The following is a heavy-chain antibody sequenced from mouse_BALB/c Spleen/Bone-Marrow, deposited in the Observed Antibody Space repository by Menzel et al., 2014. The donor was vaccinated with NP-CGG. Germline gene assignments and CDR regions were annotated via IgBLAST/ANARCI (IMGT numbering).Heavy chain of an antibody. V-gene: IGHV5-17*02. J-gene: IGHJ4*01. D-gene: IGHD2-4*01. Sequence: DVHLVESGGGLVQPGGSRKVSCAASGFTFSSFGMHWVRQAPEKGLEWVAYISSGSSTIYYADTVKGRFTISRDNPKNTLFLQMTSLRSEDTAMYYCARSAMITAGYYYAMDYWGQGTSVTASS. CDR2: ISSGSSTI. CDR3: ARSAMITAGYYYAMDY. CDR1: GFTFSSFG.